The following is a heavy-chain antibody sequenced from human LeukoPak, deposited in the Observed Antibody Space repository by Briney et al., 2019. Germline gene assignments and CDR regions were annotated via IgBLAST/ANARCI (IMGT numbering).Heavy chain of an antibody. CDR1: GFTFSGSA. J-gene: IGHJ6*03. CDR2: IRSKANSYAT. CDR3: TRRGESGSYSVVFAYYYMDV. V-gene: IGHV3-73*01. Sequence: GGSLRLSCAASGFTFSGSAMHWVRQASGKGLEWVGRIRSKANSYATAYAASVKGRFTISRDDSKNTAYLQMNSLKTEDTAVYYCTRRGESGSYSVVFAYYYMDVWGKGTTVTVSS. D-gene: IGHD1-26*01.